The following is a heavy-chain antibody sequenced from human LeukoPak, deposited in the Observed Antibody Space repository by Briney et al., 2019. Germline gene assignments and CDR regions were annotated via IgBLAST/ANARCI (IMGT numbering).Heavy chain of an antibody. CDR2: IYYSGST. V-gene: IGHV4-30-4*07. CDR3: ACLTTADAFDI. Sequence: SQTLSLTCAVSGGSISSGGYSWSWIRQPPGKGLEWIGYIYYSGSTYYNPSLKSRVTISVDTSKNQFSLKLSSVTAADTAVYYCACLTTADAFDIWGQGTMVTVSS. J-gene: IGHJ3*02. D-gene: IGHD3-22*01. CDR1: GGSISSGGYS.